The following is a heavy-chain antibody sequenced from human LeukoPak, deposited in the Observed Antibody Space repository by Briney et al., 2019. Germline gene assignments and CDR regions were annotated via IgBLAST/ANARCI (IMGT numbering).Heavy chain of an antibody. D-gene: IGHD3-9*01. CDR3: ARDLHYDILTGYLGY. CDR1: GYTFTGYY. J-gene: IGHJ4*02. V-gene: IGHV1-2*02. Sequence: ASVKVSCKASGYTFTGYYMHWVRQAPGQGLEWMGWINPNSGGTNYAQKFQGRVTMTRDTSISTAYMELSRLRSDDTAVYYCARDLHYDILTGYLGYWGQGTLVTVSS. CDR2: INPNSGGT.